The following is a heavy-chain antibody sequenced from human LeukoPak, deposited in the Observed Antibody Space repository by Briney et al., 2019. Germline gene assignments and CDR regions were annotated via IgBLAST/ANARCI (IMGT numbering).Heavy chain of an antibody. Sequence: GGSLRLSCAASGFTFNIFWMTWVRQAPGRGLEWVANIKHDGSEEYYVDSVKGRFTVSRDNAKNTLILQMNSLRGEDTAMYYCARALGNSTGDYWGQGTLVTVSS. J-gene: IGHJ4*02. CDR2: IKHDGSEE. CDR3: ARALGNSTGDY. D-gene: IGHD7-27*01. CDR1: GFTFNIFW. V-gene: IGHV3-7*04.